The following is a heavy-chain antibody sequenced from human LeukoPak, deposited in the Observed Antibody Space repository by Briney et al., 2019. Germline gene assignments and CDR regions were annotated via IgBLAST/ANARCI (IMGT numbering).Heavy chain of an antibody. Sequence: ASVKVSCKASGYTFTSYGISWVRQAPGQGLEWMGWISAYNGNTNYAQKLQGRVTMTTDTSTSTAYMELRSLRSDDTAVYYCARGVYYDSSGYYYTPVIDYYYGMDVWGQGTTVTVSS. CDR3: ARGVYYDSSGYYYTPVIDYYYGMDV. D-gene: IGHD3-22*01. CDR1: GYTFTSYG. CDR2: ISAYNGNT. J-gene: IGHJ6*02. V-gene: IGHV1-18*01.